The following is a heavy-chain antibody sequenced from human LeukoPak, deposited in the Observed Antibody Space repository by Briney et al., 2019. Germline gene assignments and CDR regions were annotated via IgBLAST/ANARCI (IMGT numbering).Heavy chain of an antibody. D-gene: IGHD3-10*01. CDR2: ISTSGST. J-gene: IGHJ5*02. Sequence: SETLSLTCTVSGGSMSSHYWSWLRQPAGKGLEWVGRISTSGSTNYNPSLKSRVTMSVATSKHQFSLKLRPVTAADTAVYYCARERPSELLWFGGNWFDRWGQGTLVTVSS. CDR1: GGSMSSHY. CDR3: ARERPSELLWFGGNWFDR. V-gene: IGHV4-4*07.